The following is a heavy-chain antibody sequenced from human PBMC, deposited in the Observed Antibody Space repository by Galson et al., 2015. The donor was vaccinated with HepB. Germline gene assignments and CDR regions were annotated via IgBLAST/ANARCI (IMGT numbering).Heavy chain of an antibody. CDR2: ISYDGSNK. V-gene: IGHV3-30*04. J-gene: IGHJ4*02. CDR3: ARDGGAYYDGSGYSPSLDY. D-gene: IGHD3-22*01. Sequence: SLRLSCAASGFTFSNYAMHWVRQAPGKGLEWVAVISYDGSNKYYADSVKGRFTISRDNAKNTLHLQMNSLRAEDTAVYYCARDGGAYYDGSGYSPSLDYWGQGTLVTVSS. CDR1: GFTFSNYA.